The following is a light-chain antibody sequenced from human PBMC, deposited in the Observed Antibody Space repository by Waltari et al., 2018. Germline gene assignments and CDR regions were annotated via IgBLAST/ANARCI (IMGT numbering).Light chain of an antibody. J-gene: IGKJ4*01. CDR2: GAS. CDR1: QSVSSSY. V-gene: IGKV3-20*01. CDR3: QQYGSSPLT. Sequence: DIVLTQSPGTLSLSPGERATLSCRASQSVSSSYLAWYPPKPGQAPRLLIYGASSRATGIPDRFSGSGSGTDFTLTISRLEPEDFAVYYCQQYGSSPLTFGGGTKVEIK.